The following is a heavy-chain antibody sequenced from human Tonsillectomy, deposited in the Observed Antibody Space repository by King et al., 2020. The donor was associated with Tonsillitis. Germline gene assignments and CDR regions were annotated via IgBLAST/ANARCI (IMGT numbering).Heavy chain of an antibody. J-gene: IGHJ5*02. Sequence: QVQLVESGGGVVQPGGSLRLSCAASGFTFSDYALHWVRQAPGKGLEWVALILYDGSNIYYADSVRGRFTVSRDNSKSTVYLQMNSLRAEDTAIYYCARDLGYGDHHTGTLWFDPWGQGTLVTVSS. V-gene: IGHV3-30-3*01. D-gene: IGHD4-17*01. CDR1: GFTFSDYA. CDR2: ILYDGSNI. CDR3: ARDLGYGDHHTGTLWFDP.